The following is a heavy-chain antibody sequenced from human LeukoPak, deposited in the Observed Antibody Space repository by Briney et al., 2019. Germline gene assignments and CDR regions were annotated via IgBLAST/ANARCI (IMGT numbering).Heavy chain of an antibody. V-gene: IGHV4-59*01. CDR1: GGSISSYY. CDR2: VSNSGST. J-gene: IGHJ5*02. D-gene: IGHD4-23*01. CDR3: ARDLATVAWFDP. Sequence: SETLSLTCTVSGGSISSYYWSWIRQPPGKGLEWIGYVSNSGSTDYNPSLKSRVTISVDTSENQISLKLSSVTAADTAVYYCARDLATVAWFDPWGQGTLVTVSS.